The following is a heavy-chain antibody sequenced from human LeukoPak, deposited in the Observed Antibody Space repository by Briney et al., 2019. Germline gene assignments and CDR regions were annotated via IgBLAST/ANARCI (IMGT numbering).Heavy chain of an antibody. Sequence: GGSLRLSCAASGFTFSSYAMSWVRQAPGKGMEWVSAISGSGGSTYYADSVKGRFTISRDNSKNTLYLQMNSLRAEDTAVYYCALRRLGFYYYYYMDVWSKGTTVTASS. CDR2: ISGSGGST. D-gene: IGHD3-9*01. J-gene: IGHJ6*03. CDR1: GFTFSSYA. V-gene: IGHV3-23*01. CDR3: ALRRLGFYYYYYMDV.